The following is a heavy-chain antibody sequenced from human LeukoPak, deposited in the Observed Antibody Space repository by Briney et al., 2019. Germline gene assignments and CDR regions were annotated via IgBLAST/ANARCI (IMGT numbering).Heavy chain of an antibody. J-gene: IGHJ5*02. V-gene: IGHV4-39*07. CDR3: AKGAGGFSYYNWFDP. CDR2: IYYSGTT. Sequence: WVRQPPGKGLEWIGSIYYSGTTHYNPSLESRVTISVDTSKNQFSLKLASVTAADTAIYYCAKGAGGFSYYNWFDPWGQGTLVTVSS. D-gene: IGHD5-18*01.